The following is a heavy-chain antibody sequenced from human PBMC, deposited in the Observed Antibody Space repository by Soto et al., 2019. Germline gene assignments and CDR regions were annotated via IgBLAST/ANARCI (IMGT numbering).Heavy chain of an antibody. Sequence: GGSLRLSCAASGFTFSSYSMNWVRQAPGKGLEWVSSISSSSSYIYYADSVKGRFTISRDNAKNSLYLQMNSLRAEDTAVYYCARVASAYEHDAFDIWGQGTMVTVSS. CDR1: GFTFSSYS. J-gene: IGHJ3*02. V-gene: IGHV3-21*01. D-gene: IGHD2-8*01. CDR3: ARVASAYEHDAFDI. CDR2: ISSSSSYI.